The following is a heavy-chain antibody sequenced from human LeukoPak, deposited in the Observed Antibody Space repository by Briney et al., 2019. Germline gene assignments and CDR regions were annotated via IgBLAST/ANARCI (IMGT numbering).Heavy chain of an antibody. CDR3: ARGDYGDYYFDY. D-gene: IGHD4-17*01. CDR2: IYYSGST. CDR1: GGSISNHY. V-gene: IGHV4-59*11. J-gene: IGHJ4*02. Sequence: SETLSLTCTVSGGSISNHYWSWIRQPPGKGLEWIGYIYYSGSTNYNPSLKSRVTISVDTSKNQFFLKLSSVTAADTAVYYCARGDYGDYYFDYWGQGTLVTVSS.